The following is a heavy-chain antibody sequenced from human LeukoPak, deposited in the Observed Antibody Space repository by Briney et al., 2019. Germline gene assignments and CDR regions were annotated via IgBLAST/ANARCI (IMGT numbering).Heavy chain of an antibody. J-gene: IGHJ3*02. V-gene: IGHV4-31*03. Sequence: SETLSLTCTVSGGSISSGGYYWSWIRQHPGKGLEWIGYIYYSGSTYYNPSLKSRVTISVDTSKNQFSLKLSSVTAADTAVYYCAREIRAPTSGVLLNAFDIWGQGTMVTVSS. CDR2: IYYSGST. CDR3: AREIRAPTSGVLLNAFDI. D-gene: IGHD3-10*01. CDR1: GGSISSGGYY.